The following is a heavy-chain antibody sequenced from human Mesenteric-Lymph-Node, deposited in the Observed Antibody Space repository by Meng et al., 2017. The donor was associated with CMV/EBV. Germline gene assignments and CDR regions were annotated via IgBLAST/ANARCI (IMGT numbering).Heavy chain of an antibody. J-gene: IGHJ3*02. CDR3: ARTDPMSGEVFDI. CDR1: GGSISRSNW. CDR2: IYHSGDT. V-gene: IGHV4-4*02. D-gene: IGHD2-15*01. Sequence: SETLSLTCAVPGGSISRSNWWTWVRQPPGKRLEWIGEIYHSGDTNYNPSLNSRVTISVDRSRNQFSLKVKSVTAADTAVYYCARTDPMSGEVFDIWGQGTMVTVSS.